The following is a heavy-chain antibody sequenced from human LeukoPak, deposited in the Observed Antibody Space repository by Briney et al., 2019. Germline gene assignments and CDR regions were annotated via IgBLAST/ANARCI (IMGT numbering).Heavy chain of an antibody. CDR1: GFTFSSYW. D-gene: IGHD3-3*01. CDR3: ARDRREYHFWSGTTRKYNWFDP. V-gene: IGHV3-7*01. J-gene: IGHJ5*02. Sequence: TGGSLRLSCAASGFTFSSYWMSWVRQAPGKGLEWVANIKQDGSEKYYVDSVKGRFTISRDNAKNSLYLQMSSLRAEDTAVYYCARDRREYHFWSGTTRKYNWFDPWGQGTLVTDSS. CDR2: IKQDGSEK.